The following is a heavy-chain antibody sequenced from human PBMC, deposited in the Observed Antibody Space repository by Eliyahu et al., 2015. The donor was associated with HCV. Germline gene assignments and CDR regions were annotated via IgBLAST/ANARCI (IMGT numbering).Heavy chain of an antibody. Sequence: QVQLVQSGTEVKTPGASVKVSCKASGYTFTNYYLHWVRQAPGQGLEWMGILNPSXSITXYXQKFQGRVTMTXDTSXSTVYXELSSLRXEDTAVYYCARDSFGVRGFDYWGQGTLVTVSS. CDR2: LNPSXSIT. V-gene: IGHV1-46*01. CDR1: GYTFTNYY. CDR3: ARDSFGVRGFDY. D-gene: IGHD3-10*01. J-gene: IGHJ4*02.